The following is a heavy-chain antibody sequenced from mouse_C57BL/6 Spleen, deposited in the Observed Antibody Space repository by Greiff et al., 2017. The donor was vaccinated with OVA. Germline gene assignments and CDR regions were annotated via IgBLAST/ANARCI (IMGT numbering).Heavy chain of an antibody. V-gene: IGHV5-17*01. D-gene: IGHD2-1*01. CDR1: GFTFSDYG. Sequence: EVKLVESGGGLVKPGGSLKLSCAASGFTFSDYGMHWVRQAPEKGLEWVAYISSGSSTIYYADTVKGRFTISRDNAKNTLFLQMTSLRSEDTAMYYCARRIYYGNHYAMDYWGQGTSVTVSS. CDR2: ISSGSSTI. CDR3: ARRIYYGNHYAMDY. J-gene: IGHJ4*01.